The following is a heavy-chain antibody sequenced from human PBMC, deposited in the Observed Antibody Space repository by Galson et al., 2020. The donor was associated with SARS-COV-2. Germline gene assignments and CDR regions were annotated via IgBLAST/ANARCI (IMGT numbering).Heavy chain of an antibody. CDR1: GFTFSSYG. D-gene: IGHD3-22*01. CDR3: ARSLYYYDSSGYYFPPYYYYYGMDV. Sequence: GGSLRLSCAASGFTFSSYGMHWVRQAPGKGLEWVAVIWYDGRNKYYADSVKGRFTISRDNSKNTLYLQMNSLRAEDTAVYYCARSLYYYDSSGYYFPPYYYYYGMDVWGQGTTVTVSS. V-gene: IGHV3-33*01. CDR2: IWYDGRNK. J-gene: IGHJ6*02.